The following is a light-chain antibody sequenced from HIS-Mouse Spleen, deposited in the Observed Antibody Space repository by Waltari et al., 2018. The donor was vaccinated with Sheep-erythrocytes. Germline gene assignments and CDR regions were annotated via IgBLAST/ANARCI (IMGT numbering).Light chain of an antibody. J-gene: IGLJ1*01. CDR2: SNN. CDR3: CSYAGSYNHV. V-gene: IGLV1-44*01. CDR1: SSNIGSNT. Sequence: QSVLTQPPSASGTPGQRVTISCSGSSSNIGSNTVNWYQQLPGTAPKLLIYSNNQRPSGVPDRFSGSKSGNTASLTISGLQAEDEADYYCCSYAGSYNHVFATGTKLTVL.